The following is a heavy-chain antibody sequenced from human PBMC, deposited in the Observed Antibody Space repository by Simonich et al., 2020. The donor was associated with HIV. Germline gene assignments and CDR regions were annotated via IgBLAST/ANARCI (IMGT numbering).Heavy chain of an antibody. D-gene: IGHD3-10*01. CDR2: SDWDDDK. J-gene: IGHJ3*02. V-gene: IGHV2-70*04. Sequence: QVTLKESGPALVKPTQTLTLTCPFSGFSLSTSGMRVSWIRQPPGKALEWLERSDWDDDKFYSTSLKTRLNNSKDTSKNQVVLTMTNMDPVDTATYYCARTPIIRGIIVAFDIWGQGTMVTVSS. CDR1: GFSLSTSGMR. CDR3: ARTPIIRGIIVAFDI.